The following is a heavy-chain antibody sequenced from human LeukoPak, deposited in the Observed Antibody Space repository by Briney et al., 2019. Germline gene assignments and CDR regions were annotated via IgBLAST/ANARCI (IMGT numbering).Heavy chain of an antibody. CDR3: TRGGSSRYTITY. J-gene: IGHJ4*02. CDR2: INSDETNT. V-gene: IGHV3-74*01. Sequence: GGSLRLSCAASGFTFSNFWMHWVRQAPGKGLVWVSRINSDETNTTYADSVKGRFTLSRDNAKNMVYLQMNSLGVEDTAVYYCTRGGSSRYTITYWGQGTLVTVSS. D-gene: IGHD6-13*01. CDR1: GFTFSNFW.